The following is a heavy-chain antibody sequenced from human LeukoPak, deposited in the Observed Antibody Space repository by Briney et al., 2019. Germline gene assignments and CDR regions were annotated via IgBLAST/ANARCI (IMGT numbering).Heavy chain of an antibody. CDR1: GGSISSYY. CDR3: ARDYTGLRGYYYYMDV. D-gene: IGHD4-17*01. V-gene: IGHV4-4*07. CDR2: IYTSGST. J-gene: IGHJ6*03. Sequence: TSETLSLTCTVSGGSISSYYWSWIRQPAGKGLEWIGRIYTSGSTNYNPSLKSRVTMSVDTSKNQFSLKLSSVTAADTAVYYCARDYTGLRGYYYYMDVWGKGTTVTVSS.